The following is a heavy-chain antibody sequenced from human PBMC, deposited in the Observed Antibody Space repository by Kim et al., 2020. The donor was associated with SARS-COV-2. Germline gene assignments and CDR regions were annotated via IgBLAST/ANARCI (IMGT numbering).Heavy chain of an antibody. CDR3: AGKDITVPGAF. CDR2: ISHSGST. V-gene: IGHV4-4*02. CDR1: GASISSNNW. Sequence: SETLSLTCAVSGASISSNNWWSWVRQPPGKGLEWIGEISHSGSTTYNSSLESRVTISMDMSKNQFSVRLNSVTAADTAVYYCAGKDITVPGAFWGQGTLVTVSS. J-gene: IGHJ4*02. D-gene: IGHD6-13*01.